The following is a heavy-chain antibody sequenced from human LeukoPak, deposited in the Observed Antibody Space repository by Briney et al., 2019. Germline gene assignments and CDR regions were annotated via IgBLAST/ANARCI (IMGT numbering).Heavy chain of an antibody. CDR2: INPSGGST. CDR1: GYTFTSYY. J-gene: IGHJ3*02. V-gene: IGHV1-46*01. Sequence: ASMKVSCKASGYTFTSYYMHWVRQAPGQGLEWMGIINPSGGSTSYAQKFQGRVTMTRDTSTSTVYMELSSLRSEDTAVYYCASLQMAFNDAFDIWGQGTMVTVSS. CDR3: ASLQMAFNDAFDI. D-gene: IGHD5-24*01.